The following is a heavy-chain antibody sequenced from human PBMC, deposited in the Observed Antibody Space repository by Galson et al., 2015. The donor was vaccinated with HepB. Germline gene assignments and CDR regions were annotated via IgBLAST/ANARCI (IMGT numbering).Heavy chain of an antibody. V-gene: IGHV5-51*01. Sequence: QSGAEVKKPGESLKLSCTGSGYSFTSYWIAWVRQMPGKGLEWLGIIYPDDSHTEYSPSFQGQVTFSADKSISTAYLHWISLKASDTAMYYCARHFLDTTMGPYDYWGQGTLVTVSS. CDR3: ARHFLDTTMGPYDY. CDR1: GYSFTSYW. CDR2: IYPDDSHT. D-gene: IGHD5-18*01. J-gene: IGHJ4*02.